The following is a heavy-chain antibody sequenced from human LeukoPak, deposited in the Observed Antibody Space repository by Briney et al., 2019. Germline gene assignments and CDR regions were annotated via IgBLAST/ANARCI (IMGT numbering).Heavy chain of an antibody. J-gene: IGHJ6*02. Sequence: SQTLSLTCAISGDSVSSNSAAWNWIRQSPSRGLEWLGRTYYRSKWYNDYAVSVKSRITINPDASKNQFSLQLNSVTPEDTAVYYCARDVTMVRGVIGYYYGMDVWGQGPTVTVSS. CDR3: ARDVTMVRGVIGYYYGMDV. V-gene: IGHV6-1*01. CDR1: GDSVSSNSAA. D-gene: IGHD3-10*01. CDR2: TYYRSKWYN.